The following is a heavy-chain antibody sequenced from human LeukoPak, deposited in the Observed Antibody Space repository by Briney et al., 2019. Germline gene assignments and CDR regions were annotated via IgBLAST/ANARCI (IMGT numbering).Heavy chain of an antibody. J-gene: IGHJ3*02. CDR2: IRGGGAGA. Sequence: GGSLRPSCAASEFTFSSFAMSWVRQAPGKGLEWVSYIRGGGAGALYADSVRGRFTISRDNSKSTLYLQMNSLRVEDTAVYYRAKCAQSYGNDAFDTWGPGTMVTVSS. V-gene: IGHV3-23*01. CDR1: EFTFSSFA. CDR3: AKCAQSYGNDAFDT. D-gene: IGHD3-16*01.